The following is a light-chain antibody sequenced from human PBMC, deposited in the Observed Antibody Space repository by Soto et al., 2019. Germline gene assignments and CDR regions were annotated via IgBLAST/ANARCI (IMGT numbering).Light chain of an antibody. CDR3: QQSYSTPLT. V-gene: IGKV1-39*01. CDR2: AAS. CDR1: QSISSY. Sequence: DLQMTQSPSSLSASVGDRVTITCRASQSISSYLNWYQQKRGKAPKLLIYAASSLQSGVPSRFSGSGSGTDFTLTISSLQPEDFATYYCQQSYSTPLTFGGGTKVEIK. J-gene: IGKJ4*01.